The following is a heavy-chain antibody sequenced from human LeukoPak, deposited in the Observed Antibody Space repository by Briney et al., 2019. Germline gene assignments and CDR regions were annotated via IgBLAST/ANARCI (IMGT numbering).Heavy chain of an antibody. CDR2: INSRGTI. J-gene: IGHJ4*02. D-gene: IGHD5-12*01. CDR3: VREVTNIGYVVV. Sequence: SETLSLTCTVSGDSITNYYWSWIRQPAGKGLEWIGRINSRGTIDYNPSLKSRVTLSLDTSKNQFSLNMKFVTAADTAVYYCVREVTNIGYVVVWGQGMLVTISS. CDR1: GDSITNYY. V-gene: IGHV4-4*07.